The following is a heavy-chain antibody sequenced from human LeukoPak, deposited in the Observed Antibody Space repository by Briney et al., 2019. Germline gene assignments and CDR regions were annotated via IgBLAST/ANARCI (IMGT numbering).Heavy chain of an antibody. Sequence: TETLSLTCTVSGGSISSYYWSWIRQPPGKGLEWIGYIYYSGSTKYNPSLKSRVTISVDTSKNQFSLKLSSVTAADTAVYYCGSGSYYFDYWGQGTLVTVST. CDR3: GSGSYYFDY. CDR1: GGSISSYY. V-gene: IGHV4-59*08. CDR2: IYYSGST. J-gene: IGHJ4*02. D-gene: IGHD3-10*01.